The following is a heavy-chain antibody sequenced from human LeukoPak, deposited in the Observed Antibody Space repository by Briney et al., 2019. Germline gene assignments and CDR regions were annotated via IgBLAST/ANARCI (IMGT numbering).Heavy chain of an antibody. J-gene: IGHJ6*02. Sequence: AGGSLRLSCAASGFTFSNYWMSWVRQAPGKELEWVANIKQDGSEIYYVDSVKGRFTISRDNAKNSLYLQMNSLRAEDTAVYYCARVRGGDFWSGYWSYYGMDVWGQGTTVTVSS. D-gene: IGHD3-3*01. CDR2: IKQDGSEI. V-gene: IGHV3-7*01. CDR1: GFTFSNYW. CDR3: ARVRGGDFWSGYWSYYGMDV.